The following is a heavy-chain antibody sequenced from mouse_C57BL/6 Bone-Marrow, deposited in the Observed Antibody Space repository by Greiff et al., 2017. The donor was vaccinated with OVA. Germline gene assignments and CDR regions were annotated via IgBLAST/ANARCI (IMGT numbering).Heavy chain of an antibody. CDR1: GFTFTDYY. J-gene: IGHJ4*01. CDR2: IRNKANGYTT. Sequence: EVQVVESGGGLVQPGGSLSLSCAASGFTFTDYYMSWVRQPPGKALEWLGFIRNKANGYTTEYSASVKGRFTISRDNSQSILYLQMNALRAEDSATYYCARDWDPHYYAMDYWGQGTSVTVSS. V-gene: IGHV7-3*01. CDR3: ARDWDPHYYAMDY. D-gene: IGHD4-1*01.